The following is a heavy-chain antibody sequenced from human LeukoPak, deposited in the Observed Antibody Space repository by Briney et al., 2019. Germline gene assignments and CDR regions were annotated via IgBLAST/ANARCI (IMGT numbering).Heavy chain of an antibody. CDR2: ISGSGGNT. CDR1: GFTFSSSA. V-gene: IGHV3-23*01. Sequence: GGSLRLSCAASGFTFSSSAMTWVRQAPGKGLEWVSLISGSGGNTYHADSVKGRFTISRDNSKNTLYLQMNSLRAEDTAVYYCAKDIQCTYWGQGTLVTVSS. J-gene: IGHJ4*02. CDR3: AKDIQCTY. D-gene: IGHD2-21*01.